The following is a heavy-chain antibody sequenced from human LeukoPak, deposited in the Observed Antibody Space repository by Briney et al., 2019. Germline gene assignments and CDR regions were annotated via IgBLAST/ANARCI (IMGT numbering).Heavy chain of an antibody. CDR1: GFTVITND. Sequence: GALRLSCAASGFTVITNDMTWVRQAPGKGLEWVSVLYSDGNTKYADSVQGRFTISRDNAKNSLYLQMNSLRAEDTAVYYCARSGYDHYYYYYYMDVWGKGTTVTVSS. V-gene: IGHV3-53*01. D-gene: IGHD5-12*01. J-gene: IGHJ6*03. CDR3: ARSGYDHYYYYYYMDV. CDR2: LYSDGNT.